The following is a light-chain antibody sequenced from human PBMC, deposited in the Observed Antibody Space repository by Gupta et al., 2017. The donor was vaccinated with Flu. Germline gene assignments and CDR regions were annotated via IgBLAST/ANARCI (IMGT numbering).Light chain of an antibody. J-gene: IGLJ2*01. V-gene: IGLV3-1*01. Sequence: SYELSQPSSVSVSPGQAASITCSGDKLADKYVCWYQQKPGQSPMLVIYEDTKRPSGIPERVSGSTSGNTATLTISGTQAMDEADYYCPAWDSSTYVVFGGGTKLTVL. CDR2: EDT. CDR3: PAWDSSTYVV. CDR1: KLADKY.